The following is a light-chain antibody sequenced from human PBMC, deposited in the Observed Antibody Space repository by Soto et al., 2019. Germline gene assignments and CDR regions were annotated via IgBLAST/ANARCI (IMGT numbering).Light chain of an antibody. CDR2: EVT. J-gene: IGLJ1*01. Sequence: QSALTQPASVSGSPGQSITISCTGSSSDVGGYNYVSWYQQHPGKAPKLIIYEVTYRPSGVSNRFSGSKSGNTASLTISGPQSEDEADYYCSSYTVTNFLSYVFGTGTKVTVL. CDR3: SSYTVTNFLSYV. V-gene: IGLV2-14*01. CDR1: SSDVGGYNY.